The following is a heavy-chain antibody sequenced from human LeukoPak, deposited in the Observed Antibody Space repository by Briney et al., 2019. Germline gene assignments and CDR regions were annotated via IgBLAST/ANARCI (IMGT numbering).Heavy chain of an antibody. Sequence: ASVKVSCKASGYTFTSYYMHWVRQAPGQGLEWMGIINPSGGSTSYAQKFQGRVTMTRDTSKNQFSLKLTSVTAADTAVYYCARFGTSSRWSYIDSWGQGALVTVSS. CDR2: INPSGGST. CDR3: ARFGTSSRWSYIDS. J-gene: IGHJ4*02. CDR1: GYTFTSYY. V-gene: IGHV1-46*01. D-gene: IGHD6-13*01.